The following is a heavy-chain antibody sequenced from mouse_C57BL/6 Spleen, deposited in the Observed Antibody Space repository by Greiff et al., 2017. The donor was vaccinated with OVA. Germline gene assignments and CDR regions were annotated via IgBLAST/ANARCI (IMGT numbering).Heavy chain of an antibody. J-gene: IGHJ1*03. D-gene: IGHD1-1*01. CDR2: IYPRDGST. V-gene: IGHV1-85*01. CDR1: GYTFTRSE. Sequence: QVQLQQSGPELVKPGASVQLSCKASGYTFTRSEINWVKPRPGPGLEWIGWIYPRDGSTKSNETFKGKATLTVDTSSSTAYMELHSLTSEDSAVYFCARDYGSSYGYFDVWGTGTTVTVSS. CDR3: ARDYGSSYGYFDV.